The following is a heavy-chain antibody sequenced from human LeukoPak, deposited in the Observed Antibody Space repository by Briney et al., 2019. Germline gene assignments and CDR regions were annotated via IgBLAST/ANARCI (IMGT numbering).Heavy chain of an antibody. CDR3: ARQIYDFWSPLPSDY. V-gene: IGHV3-21*01. J-gene: IGHJ4*02. D-gene: IGHD3-3*01. CDR2: ISSSSSDI. Sequence: GGSLRFSCAASGFTFSSYSMNWVRQAPGKGLEWVSSISSSSSDIKYADSLKGRFTISRDNAKNSLYLQMNSLRAEDTAVYYCARQIYDFWSPLPSDYWGQGTLVTVSS. CDR1: GFTFSSYS.